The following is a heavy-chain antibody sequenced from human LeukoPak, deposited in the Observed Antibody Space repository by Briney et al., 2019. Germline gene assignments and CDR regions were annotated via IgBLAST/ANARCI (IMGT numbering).Heavy chain of an antibody. V-gene: IGHV4-59*01. CDR1: GDSISGFY. J-gene: IGHJ6*04. CDR3: ARTTTVTGKMDV. Sequence: SETLSLTCTVSGDSISGFYWNWIRPPPGKGPEGIGFIYNSGTTNYNPSLKSRVTISVDTSKTQFSLKLSSVTAADTAVYYCARTTTVTGKMDVWGKGTTVTISS. CDR2: IYNSGTT. D-gene: IGHD4-17*01.